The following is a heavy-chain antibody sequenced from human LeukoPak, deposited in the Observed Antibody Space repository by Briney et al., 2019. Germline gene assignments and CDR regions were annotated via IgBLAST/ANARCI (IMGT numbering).Heavy chain of an antibody. CDR2: IDPSDSYT. CDR1: GYSFTSYW. D-gene: IGHD6-13*01. Sequence: GESLRISCKGSGYSFTSYWITWVRQMPGKGLEWMGRIDPSDSYTNYSPSFQGHVTISVDKSISTAYLQWSSLKASDTAMYYCARRDRYSWYSFDYWGQGTLVTVSS. CDR3: ARRDRYSWYSFDY. V-gene: IGHV5-10-1*01. J-gene: IGHJ4*02.